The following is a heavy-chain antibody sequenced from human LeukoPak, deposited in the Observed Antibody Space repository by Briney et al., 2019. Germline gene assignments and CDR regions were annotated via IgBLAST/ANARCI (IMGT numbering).Heavy chain of an antibody. V-gene: IGHV1-69*13. CDR1: GGTFSSYA. CDR2: IIPIFGTA. J-gene: IGHJ5*02. Sequence: GASVKVSCKASGGTFSSYAISWVRQAPGQGLEWMGGIIPIFGTANYAQKSQGRVTITADESTSTAYMELSSLRSEDTAVYYCARDVEGYQLNRGWFDPWGQGTLVTVSS. D-gene: IGHD2-2*01. CDR3: ARDVEGYQLNRGWFDP.